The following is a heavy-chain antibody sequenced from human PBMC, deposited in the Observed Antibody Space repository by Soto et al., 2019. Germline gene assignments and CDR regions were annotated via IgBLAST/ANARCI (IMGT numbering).Heavy chain of an antibody. CDR1: GGSFSGYY. J-gene: IGHJ4*02. CDR2: INHSGST. CDR3: ARTLTGHFDY. Sequence: SETLSLTCAVYGGSFSGYYWSWIRQPPGKGLEWIGEINHSGSTNYNPSLKSRVTISVDTSKNRFSLKLSSVTAADTAVYYCARTLTGHFDYWGQGTLVTVSS. V-gene: IGHV4-34*01. D-gene: IGHD2-8*02.